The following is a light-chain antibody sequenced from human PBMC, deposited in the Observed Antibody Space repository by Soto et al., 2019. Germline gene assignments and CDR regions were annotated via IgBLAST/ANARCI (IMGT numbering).Light chain of an antibody. Sequence: QSVLTQPPSMSGAPGQRVTISCTGSSSNIGAGYDVHWYQRLPGTAPKLLIYGNTNRPSGVPDRFSGSKSGTSASLAITGLRAEDEADYYCQSHDSSLNSWVFGAGTKLTVL. V-gene: IGLV1-40*01. CDR2: GNT. J-gene: IGLJ3*02. CDR1: SSNIGAGYD. CDR3: QSHDSSLNSWV.